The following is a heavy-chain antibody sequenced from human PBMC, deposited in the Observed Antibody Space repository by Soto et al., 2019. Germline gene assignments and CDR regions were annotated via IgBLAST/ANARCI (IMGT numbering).Heavy chain of an antibody. D-gene: IGHD6-19*01. CDR2: TYYRSKWYN. V-gene: IGHV6-1*01. CDR1: GDSVSSNTAA. J-gene: IGHJ6*02. CDR3: ARGRGSGWNYYGMDV. Sequence: QTLSLTFAISGDSVSSNTAAWNWIRQSPSRGLEWLGRTYYRSKWYNDYAGSVKSRISINPDTSKNQVSLQLNSVTPEDTAVYFCARGRGSGWNYYGMDVWGQGTTVTVSS.